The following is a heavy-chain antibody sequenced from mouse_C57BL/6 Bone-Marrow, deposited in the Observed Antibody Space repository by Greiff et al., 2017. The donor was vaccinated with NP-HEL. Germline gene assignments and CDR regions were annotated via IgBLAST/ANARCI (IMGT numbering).Heavy chain of an antibody. CDR1: GFTFSDAW. D-gene: IGHD2-3*01. CDR2: IRNKANNHAT. J-gene: IGHJ3*01. CDR3: TREGAYDGYPWFAY. Sequence: EVKVEESGGGLVQPGGSMKLSCAASGFTFSDAWMDWVRQSPEKGLEWVAEIRNKANNHATYYAESVKGRFTISRDDSKSSVYLQMNSLRAEDTGIYYCTREGAYDGYPWFAYWGQGTLVTVSA. V-gene: IGHV6-6*01.